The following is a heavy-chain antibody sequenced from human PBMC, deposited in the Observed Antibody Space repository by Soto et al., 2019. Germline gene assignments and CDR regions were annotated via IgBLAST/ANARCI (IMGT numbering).Heavy chain of an antibody. D-gene: IGHD3-22*01. CDR3: AHSHLIPLVVITSYFDY. Sequence: QITLKESGPTLVKPTQTLTLTCTFSGFSLSTSGVGVGWIRQPPGKALEWLALIYWNDDKRYSPSLKSRLTITKDTSKNQVVLTMTNMDPVDTATYYCAHSHLIPLVVITSYFDYWGQGTLVTVSS. V-gene: IGHV2-5*01. J-gene: IGHJ4*02. CDR1: GFSLSTSGVG. CDR2: IYWNDDK.